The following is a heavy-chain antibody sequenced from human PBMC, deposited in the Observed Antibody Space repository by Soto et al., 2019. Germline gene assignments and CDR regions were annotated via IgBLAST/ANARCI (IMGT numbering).Heavy chain of an antibody. CDR1: GFSFSNYW. J-gene: IGHJ4*02. CDR3: ARGSDLDF. CDR2: IKYDGSEE. Sequence: GGSLRLSCAASGFSFSNYWMGWVRQAPGKGLEWVANIKYDGSEEYYVDSVKGRFTISRDNAKNSVSLQMNSLRAEDTAVYYCARGSDLDFWGQGTLVTVSS. D-gene: IGHD2-15*01. V-gene: IGHV3-7*05.